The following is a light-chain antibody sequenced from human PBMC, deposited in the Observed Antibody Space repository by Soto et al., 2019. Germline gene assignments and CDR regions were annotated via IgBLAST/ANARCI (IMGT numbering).Light chain of an antibody. V-gene: IGKV3-20*01. CDR3: QQLQISPYT. CDR2: SAS. Sequence: EIVLTQSPGTLSLSPGDRATLSCSASQRLTSLFWYRQEPGQAPRLLIHSASSRATGIPDRFSGSGSGTDFNLTISRLEPEDFAVYYCQQLQISPYTFGQGTKLEI. J-gene: IGKJ2*01. CDR1: QRLTS.